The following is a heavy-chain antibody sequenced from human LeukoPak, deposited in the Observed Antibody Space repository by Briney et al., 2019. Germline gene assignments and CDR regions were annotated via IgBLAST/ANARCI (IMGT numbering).Heavy chain of an antibody. CDR1: GGSFSGYY. CDR3: ARSGSSGWYDAFDI. CDR2: INHSGST. V-gene: IGHV4-34*01. D-gene: IGHD6-19*01. J-gene: IGHJ3*02. Sequence: SETLSLTCAVYGGSFSGYYWSWIRQPPGKGLEWIGEINHSGSTNYNPSLKSRVTISVDTSENQFSLKLSSVTAADTAVYYCARSGSSGWYDAFDIWGQGTMVTVSS.